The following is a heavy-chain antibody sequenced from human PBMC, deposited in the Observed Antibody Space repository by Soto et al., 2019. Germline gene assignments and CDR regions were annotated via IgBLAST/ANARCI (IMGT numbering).Heavy chain of an antibody. CDR3: ARAVEMATTFDY. J-gene: IGHJ4*02. Sequence: SETLSLTCAVSGGSISSGGYSWSWIRQPPGKGLEWIGYIYHSGSTYYNPSLKSRVTISVDRSKNQFSLKLSSVTAADTAVYYCARAVEMATTFDYWGQGTLVTVSS. CDR1: GGSISSGGYS. D-gene: IGHD5-12*01. V-gene: IGHV4-30-2*01. CDR2: IYHSGST.